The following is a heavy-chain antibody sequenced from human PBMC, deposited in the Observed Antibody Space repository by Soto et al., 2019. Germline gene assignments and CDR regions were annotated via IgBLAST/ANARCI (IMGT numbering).Heavy chain of an antibody. CDR2: IDNGGNT. CDR3: VKRSLLMAPT. CDR1: GRTFTINADF. J-gene: IGHJ4*02. Sequence: SETLSLTCTVSGRTFTINADFWYLAWIRQPPGKGLEWIGSIDNGGNTHYNAPLKSRVIISADTSKNQCSLSLNSVTAADTAVYYCVKRSLLMAPTWGQGIQVTVSS. D-gene: IGHD1-26*01. V-gene: IGHV4-39*01.